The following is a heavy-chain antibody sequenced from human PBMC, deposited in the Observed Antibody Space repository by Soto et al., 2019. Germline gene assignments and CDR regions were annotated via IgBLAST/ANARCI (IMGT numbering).Heavy chain of an antibody. CDR3: ARLLISDITIFGVAGPEAFDI. V-gene: IGHV4-34*01. CDR1: GGSFSGYY. J-gene: IGHJ3*02. D-gene: IGHD3-3*01. Sequence: PSETLSLTCAVYGGSFSGYYWSWIRQPPGTGLEWIGEINHSGSTNYNPSLKSRVTISVDTSKNQFSLKLSSVTAADTAVYYCARLLISDITIFGVAGPEAFDIWGQGTMVTVSS. CDR2: INHSGST.